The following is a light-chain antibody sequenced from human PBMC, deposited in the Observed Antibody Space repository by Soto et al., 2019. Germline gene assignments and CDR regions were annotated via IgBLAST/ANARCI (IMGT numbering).Light chain of an antibody. CDR1: QGIRNH. J-gene: IGKJ5*01. CDR2: AVS. Sequence: DIQMTQSPSSLSASVGDRVTITCRASQGIRNHLAWFQQKAGQAPKSLIYAVSTLQSGVTSKFSGSGSGTDFTLTISSLQTEDSATYYCQQYDTYPITYGQGTRLEIK. V-gene: IGKV1-16*02. CDR3: QQYDTYPIT.